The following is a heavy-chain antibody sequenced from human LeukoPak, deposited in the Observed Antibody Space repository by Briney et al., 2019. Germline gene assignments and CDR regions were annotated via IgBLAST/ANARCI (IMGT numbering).Heavy chain of an antibody. D-gene: IGHD6-13*01. V-gene: IGHV1-2*02. J-gene: IGHJ4*02. CDR3: GSRTGIAAAGTFWY. Sequence: ASVKVSCKASGYTFTGYYMHWVRQAPGQGLEWMGWINPNSGGTNYAQKFQGRVTMTRNTSISTAYMELSSLRSEDTAVSRGGSRTGIAAAGTFWYWGQRGL. CDR2: INPNSGGT. CDR1: GYTFTGYY.